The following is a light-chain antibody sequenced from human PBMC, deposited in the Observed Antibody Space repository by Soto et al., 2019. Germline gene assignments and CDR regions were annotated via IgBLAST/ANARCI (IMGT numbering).Light chain of an antibody. Sequence: QSALTQPASVSGSPGQSITISCSGTSSDVGSYDHVAWYQQFPGKTPKLMIYEVSNRPSGVSSRFSGSKSGNTASLTISGLRAEDEADYYCTSFTTTNIWVFGGGTKLTVL. CDR1: SSDVGSYDH. CDR2: EVS. V-gene: IGLV2-14*01. J-gene: IGLJ3*02. CDR3: TSFTTTNIWV.